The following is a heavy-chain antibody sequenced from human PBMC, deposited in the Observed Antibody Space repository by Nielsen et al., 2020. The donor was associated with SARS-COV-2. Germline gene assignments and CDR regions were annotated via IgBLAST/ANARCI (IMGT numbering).Heavy chain of an antibody. Sequence: WVRQAPGQGLEWMGIINPSGGSTSYAQKFQGRVTMTRDTSTSTVYMELSSLRSEDTAVYYCARVKLLWFGELLSFATPPFYGMDVWGQGTTVTVSS. CDR2: INPSGGST. CDR3: ARVKLLWFGELLSFATPPFYGMDV. V-gene: IGHV1-46*01. J-gene: IGHJ6*02. D-gene: IGHD3-10*01.